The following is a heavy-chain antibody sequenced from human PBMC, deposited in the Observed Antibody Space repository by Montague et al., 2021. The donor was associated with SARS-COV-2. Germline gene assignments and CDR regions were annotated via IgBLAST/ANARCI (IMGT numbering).Heavy chain of an antibody. Sequence: PALVKPTQTLTLTCTFSGFSLSTSGMCVSWIRQPPGKALEWLARIDWXXXKHYSTSLKTRLTISKDTSKKPVVLTMTNMDPVYTATYYCARSSVVRVVSLDYWGQGTLVTVSS. CDR2: IDWXXXK. D-gene: IGHD3-10*01. V-gene: IGHV2-70*11. J-gene: IGHJ4*02. CDR1: GFSLSTSGMC. CDR3: ARSSVVRVVSLDY.